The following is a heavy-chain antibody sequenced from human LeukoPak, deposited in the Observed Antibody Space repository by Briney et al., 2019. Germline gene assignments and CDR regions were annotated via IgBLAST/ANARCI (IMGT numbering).Heavy chain of an antibody. Sequence: GGSLRLSCAASGFTFSSYVMSWVRQAPGKGLEWVSAIIGSGDRTYYADSVKGRFTISRDNSKNTVYLQMNSLRAEDTAVYYCAKRGPAGAGKSPDYFDYWGQGALVTVSS. CDR2: IIGSGDRT. J-gene: IGHJ4*02. V-gene: IGHV3-23*01. CDR1: GFTFSSYV. CDR3: AKRGPAGAGKSPDYFDY. D-gene: IGHD6-19*01.